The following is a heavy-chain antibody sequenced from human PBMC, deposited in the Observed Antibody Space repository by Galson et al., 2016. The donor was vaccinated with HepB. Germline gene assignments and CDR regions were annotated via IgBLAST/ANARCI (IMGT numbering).Heavy chain of an antibody. CDR1: GGSVSESSYY. CDR3: ARPSRSFRSGSWIYYFDS. V-gene: IGHV4-39*01. D-gene: IGHD6-19*01. J-gene: IGHJ4*02. Sequence: SETLSLTCTVSGGSVSESSYYWAWVRQPPGKGLEWMGSIYRSGSTSYTPSLKTRVSISVDTSRSQFSLNLASVIAADTAVYYCARPSRSFRSGSWIYYFDSWGQGILVTVSS. CDR2: IYRSGST.